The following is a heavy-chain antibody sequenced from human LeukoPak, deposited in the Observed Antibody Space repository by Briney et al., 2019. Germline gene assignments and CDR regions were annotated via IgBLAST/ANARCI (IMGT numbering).Heavy chain of an antibody. CDR1: GYTLTGYY. CDR3: ARESGEDEWLRLFDY. J-gene: IGHJ4*02. V-gene: IGHV1-2*02. Sequence: GASVKVSCKASGYTLTGYYMHWVRQAPGQGLEWMGWINPNSGGTNYAQKFQGRVTMTRDTSISTAYMELSRLRSDDTAVYYCARESGEDEWLRLFDYWGQGTLVTVSS. CDR2: INPNSGGT. D-gene: IGHD5-12*01.